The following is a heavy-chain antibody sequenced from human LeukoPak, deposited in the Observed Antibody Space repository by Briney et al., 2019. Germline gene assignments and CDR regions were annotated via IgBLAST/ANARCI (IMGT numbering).Heavy chain of an antibody. J-gene: IGHJ4*02. Sequence: PSETLSLTCNVSRGSISSGGHYWSWIRQRPGKGLEWMGYTYFTGSTYYNPSLQSRLIISADTSMTQFSLRLRSVTAVDTAVYYCARVSFTYGPLDSWGPGILVTVSS. V-gene: IGHV4-31*03. CDR3: ARVSFTYGPLDS. D-gene: IGHD4-17*01. CDR2: TYFTGST. CDR1: RGSISSGGHY.